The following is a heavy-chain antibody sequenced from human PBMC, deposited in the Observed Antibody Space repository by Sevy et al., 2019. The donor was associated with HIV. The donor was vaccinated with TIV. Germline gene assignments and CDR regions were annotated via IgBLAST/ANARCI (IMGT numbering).Heavy chain of an antibody. CDR3: VKGVYDFWSGRSDIFDI. J-gene: IGHJ3*02. CDR2: ISSSGGST. CDR1: GFTLSTHA. Sequence: GGSLRLSCAASGFTLSTHAMSWVRQAPGKGLEWVSGISSSGGSTYYADSVKGRFSISKDNSKNTLYLQMNSLRVEDTAVYYCVKGVYDFWSGRSDIFDIWGQGSMVTVSS. D-gene: IGHD3-3*01. V-gene: IGHV3-23*01.